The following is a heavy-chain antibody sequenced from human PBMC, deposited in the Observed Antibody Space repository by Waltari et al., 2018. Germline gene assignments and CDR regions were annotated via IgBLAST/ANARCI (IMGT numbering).Heavy chain of an antibody. Sequence: QVQLVQSGAEVKKPGASVKVSCKASGYTFTGYYMHWVRQAPGQGLEWMGWINPNSGGTNDAQKFQGRVTMTRDTSISTAYMELSRLRSDDTAVYYCASPRDSSGYDHWYFDLWGRGTLVTVSS. D-gene: IGHD3-22*01. CDR2: INPNSGGT. V-gene: IGHV1-2*02. J-gene: IGHJ2*01. CDR1: GYTFTGYY. CDR3: ASPRDSSGYDHWYFDL.